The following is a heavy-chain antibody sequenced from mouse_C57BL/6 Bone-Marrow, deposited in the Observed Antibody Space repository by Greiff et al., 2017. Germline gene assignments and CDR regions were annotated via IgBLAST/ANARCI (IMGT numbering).Heavy chain of an antibody. J-gene: IGHJ3*01. V-gene: IGHV1-81*01. CDR2: IYPRSGNT. CDR3: ARSDYDGVFFAY. CDR1: GYTFTSYG. Sequence: VQLQQSGAELARPGASVKLSCKASGYTFTSYGISWVKQRTGQGLEWIGEIYPRSGNTYYNEKFKGKATLTADKSSSTAYMELRSLTSEDSAVYYCARSDYDGVFFAYWGQGTLVTVSA. D-gene: IGHD2-4*01.